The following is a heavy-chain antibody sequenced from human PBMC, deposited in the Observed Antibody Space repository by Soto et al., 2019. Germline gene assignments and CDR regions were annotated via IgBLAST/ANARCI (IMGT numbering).Heavy chain of an antibody. CDR2: ISGSGGST. CDR1: GFTFRTYT. J-gene: IGHJ4*02. D-gene: IGHD1-7*01. CDR3: AKSDRLGTFDY. V-gene: IGHV3-23*01. Sequence: GGSLRLSCAASGFTFRTYTMSWVRQAPGKGLEWVSAISGSGGSTYYADSVKGRFTISRDNSKNTLYLQMNSLRAEDTAVYYCAKSDRLGTFDYWGQGTLVTVSS.